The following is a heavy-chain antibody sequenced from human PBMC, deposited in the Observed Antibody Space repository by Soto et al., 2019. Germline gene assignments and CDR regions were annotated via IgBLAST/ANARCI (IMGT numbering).Heavy chain of an antibody. V-gene: IGHV4-34*01. D-gene: IGHD6-19*01. Sequence: SETLSLTCAVYGGSFSGYYWSWIRQPPGKGLEWIGEINHSGSTNYNPSLKSRVTISVDTSKNQFSLKLSSVTAADTAVYYCARERAVAGPIQFDYWGQGTLVTVSS. CDR1: GGSFSGYY. CDR2: INHSGST. CDR3: ARERAVAGPIQFDY. J-gene: IGHJ4*02.